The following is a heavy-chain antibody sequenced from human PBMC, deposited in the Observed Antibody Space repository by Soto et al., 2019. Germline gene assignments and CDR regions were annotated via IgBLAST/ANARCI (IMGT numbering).Heavy chain of an antibody. CDR3: ARLVTSPYHLVF. CDR1: GYIFSDYG. J-gene: IGHJ4*03. V-gene: IGHV1-18*01. Sequence: ASVKVSCKSSGYIFSDYGITWVLQAPGQGLEWMGWISAYNGNTDYAQKFRDRLTLATDTSTSTAYMELRSLRSDDTALYYCARLVTSPYHLVFWGQGTWVTVSS. D-gene: IGHD2-15*01. CDR2: ISAYNGNT.